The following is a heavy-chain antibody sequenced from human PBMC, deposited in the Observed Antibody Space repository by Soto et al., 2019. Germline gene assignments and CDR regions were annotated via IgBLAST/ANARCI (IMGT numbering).Heavy chain of an antibody. CDR1: GGSFSGYY. V-gene: IGHV4-34*01. Sequence: QVQLQQWGAGLLKPSETLSLTCAVYGGSFSGYYWSWIRQPPGKGLEWIGEINHSGSTNYNPSLKSRVTISVDTSKNQFSLKLSSVTAADTAVYYCARGLHGVRKGYCSSTSCTSRNYYYYGMDVWGQGTTVTVSS. J-gene: IGHJ6*02. D-gene: IGHD2-2*01. CDR2: INHSGST. CDR3: ARGLHGVRKGYCSSTSCTSRNYYYYGMDV.